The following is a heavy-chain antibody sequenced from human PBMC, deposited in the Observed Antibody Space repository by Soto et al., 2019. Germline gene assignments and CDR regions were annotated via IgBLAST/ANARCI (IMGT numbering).Heavy chain of an antibody. CDR1: GASITNYY. CDR3: AMYYGHGQDY. Sequence: QVQLHQSGPGLVKPSETLSLPCSVSGASITNYYWTWIRQSPGKGLEWIGYIYYGGTSNYNSSLKGRVTVSVDMSTNQFSLTLNSVTAADTAVYYCAMYYGHGQDYWGQGTLVTVSS. V-gene: IGHV4-59*01. CDR2: IYYGGTS. D-gene: IGHD3-10*01. J-gene: IGHJ4*02.